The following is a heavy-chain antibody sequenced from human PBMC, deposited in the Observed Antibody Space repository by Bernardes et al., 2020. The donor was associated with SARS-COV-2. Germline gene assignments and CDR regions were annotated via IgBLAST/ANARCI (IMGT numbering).Heavy chain of an antibody. V-gene: IGHV3-7*01. CDR3: ARGSGNYYFDY. J-gene: IGHJ4*02. CDR2: IKQDGSEK. D-gene: IGHD6-19*01. Sequence: GGSLRLSCAASGFTFSSYWMSWVRQAPGKGLEWVANIKQDGSEKYYVDSVKGRFTISRDNAKNTLYLQMTSLTADDTALYYCARGSGNYYFDYWGRGTLITVSS. CDR1: GFTFSSYW.